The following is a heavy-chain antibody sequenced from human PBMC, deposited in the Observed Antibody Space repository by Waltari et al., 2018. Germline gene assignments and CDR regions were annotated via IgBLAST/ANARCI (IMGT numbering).Heavy chain of an antibody. CDR1: GGSISSSNW. V-gene: IGHV4-4*02. CDR2: IYPSGST. D-gene: IGHD2-2*01. CDR3: ARDLRCSSTSCYENYYYGMDV. J-gene: IGHJ6*02. Sequence: QVQLQESGPGLVKPSGTLSLTCAVSGGSISSSNWWRWVRQPPGKGLEWIGEIYPSGSTNYNPSLKSRVTISVDKSKNQFSLKLSSVTAADTAVYYCARDLRCSSTSCYENYYYGMDVWGQGTTVTVSS.